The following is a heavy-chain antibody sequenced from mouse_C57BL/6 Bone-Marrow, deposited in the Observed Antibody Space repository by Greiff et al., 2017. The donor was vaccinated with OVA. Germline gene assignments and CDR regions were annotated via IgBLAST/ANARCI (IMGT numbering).Heavy chain of an antibody. D-gene: IGHD2-2*01. CDR3: ARSTMVTTKGFAY. CDR2: INPYNGGT. Sequence: EVQLQQSGPVLVKPGASVKMSCKASGYTFTDYYMNWVKQSHGKSLEWIGVINPYNGGTSYNQKFKGKATLTVDKSSSTAYMELNSLTSEDSAVYYCARSTMVTTKGFAYWGQGTLATVSA. J-gene: IGHJ3*01. V-gene: IGHV1-19*01. CDR1: GYTFTDYY.